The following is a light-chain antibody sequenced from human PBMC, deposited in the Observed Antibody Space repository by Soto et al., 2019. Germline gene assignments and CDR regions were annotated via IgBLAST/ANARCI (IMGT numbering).Light chain of an antibody. J-gene: IGLJ3*02. CDR2: DVS. CDR3: CSYAGSYTWV. Sequence: QSALTRPRSLSGSPGQSVTISCTGTSSDVGAYNYVSWYQQHPGKAPKLMIYDVSKRPSGVPDRFSGSKSGNTASLTISGLQAEDEADYYCCSYAGSYTWVFGGGTKLTVL. CDR1: SSDVGAYNY. V-gene: IGLV2-11*01.